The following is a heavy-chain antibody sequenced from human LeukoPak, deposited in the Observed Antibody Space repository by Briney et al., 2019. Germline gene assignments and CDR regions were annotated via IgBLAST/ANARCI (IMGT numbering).Heavy chain of an antibody. CDR2: IYYSGST. D-gene: IGHD2-8*01. Sequence: SETLSLTCTVSGGSISSSSYYWGWIRQPPGKGLEWIGSIYYSGSTYHNPSLKSRITMSVDTSKNQFSLKLSSVTAADTAVYYCASKPKGYCTNGVCYSVFDYWGQGTLVTVSS. CDR1: GGSISSSSYY. V-gene: IGHV4-39*01. J-gene: IGHJ4*02. CDR3: ASKPKGYCTNGVCYSVFDY.